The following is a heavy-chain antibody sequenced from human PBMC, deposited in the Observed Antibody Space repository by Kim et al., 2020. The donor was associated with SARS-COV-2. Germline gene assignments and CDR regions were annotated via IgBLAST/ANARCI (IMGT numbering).Heavy chain of an antibody. D-gene: IGHD2-15*01. V-gene: IGHV1-69*13. CDR2: IIPIFGTA. CDR3: ARDQGYCSGGSCHFDY. J-gene: IGHJ4*02. CDR1: GGTFSSYA. Sequence: SVKVSCKASGGTFSSYAISWVRQAPGQGLEWMGGIIPIFGTANYAQKFQGRVTITADESTSTAYMELSSLRSEDTAVYYCARDQGYCSGGSCHFDYWGQGTLVTVSS.